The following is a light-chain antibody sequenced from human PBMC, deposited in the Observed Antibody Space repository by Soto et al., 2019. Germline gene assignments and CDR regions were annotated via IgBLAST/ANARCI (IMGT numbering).Light chain of an antibody. CDR3: QQRYNWPPT. J-gene: IGKJ1*01. CDR2: GAS. V-gene: IGKV3-15*01. Sequence: ELVMTQSPATLSVSPGARATLSCRASQSVSSNLAWYQQKPGQAPRLLIYGASTRATGIPARFSGSGSGTDFTLTIYSLEPEDVALYYCQQRYNWPPTFGQGTKVNIK. CDR1: QSVSSN.